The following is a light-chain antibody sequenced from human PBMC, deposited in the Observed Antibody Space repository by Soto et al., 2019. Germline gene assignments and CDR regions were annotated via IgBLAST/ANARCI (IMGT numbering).Light chain of an antibody. J-gene: IGLJ2*01. CDR3: SSYTSSRTPGVV. Sequence: QSALTQPASVSGSPGQSITISCTGTSSDVGGYNYVSWYQHHPGKAPKLMIYDVTNWPSGVSNRFSGSKSGNTASLTISGLQAEDEADYYCSSYTSSRTPGVVFGGGTKLTVL. CDR1: SSDVGGYNY. CDR2: DVT. V-gene: IGLV2-14*03.